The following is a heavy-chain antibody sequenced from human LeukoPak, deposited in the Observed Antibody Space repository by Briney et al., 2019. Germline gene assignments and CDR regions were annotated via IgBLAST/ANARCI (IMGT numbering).Heavy chain of an antibody. V-gene: IGHV1-2*02. J-gene: IGHJ4*02. D-gene: IGHD3-10*01. Sequence: ASVTVSCKASGYTFIDYYIHWVRQAPGQGLEWMGSINPNSDVTNYAQNFQGRVTMTRDTFIRTAYMELSRLTSDDTAVYYCAKGRSFGELGVYWGQGTLLTVSS. CDR2: INPNSDVT. CDR1: GYTFIDYY. CDR3: AKGRSFGELGVY.